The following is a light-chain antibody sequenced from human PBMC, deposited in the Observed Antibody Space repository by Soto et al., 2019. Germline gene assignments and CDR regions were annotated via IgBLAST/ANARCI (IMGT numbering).Light chain of an antibody. J-gene: IGLJ1*01. CDR3: CSYASSSSYV. CDR1: SGDVGVYKF. V-gene: IGLV2-23*01. Sequence: QSVLTRPASGSGAPGQAITISCTLTSGDVGVYKFVSWYQQHTAKAPKLLIYEGTQRPSGVSSRFSGSKSGNTAYLTISGLQAEDEADYYCCSYASSSSYVFGTGTKVTVL. CDR2: EGT.